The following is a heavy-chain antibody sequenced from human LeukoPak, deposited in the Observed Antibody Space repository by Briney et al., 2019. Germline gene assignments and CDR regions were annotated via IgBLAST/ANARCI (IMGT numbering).Heavy chain of an antibody. CDR3: ARGRVSFGMKQQLVRWLSRYHYMDV. J-gene: IGHJ6*03. D-gene: IGHD6-13*01. CDR2: ISWNSGSI. V-gene: IGHV3-9*01. CDR1: GFTFSSYG. Sequence: PGGSLRLSCAASGFTFSSYGMHWVRQAPGKGLEWVSGISWNSGSIGYADSVKGRFTISRDNAKNSLYLQMNSLRAEDTAVYYCARGRVSFGMKQQLVRWLSRYHYMDVWGKGTTVTVSS.